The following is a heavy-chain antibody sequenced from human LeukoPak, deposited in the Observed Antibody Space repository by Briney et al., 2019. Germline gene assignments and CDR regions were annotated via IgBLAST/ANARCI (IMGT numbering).Heavy chain of an antibody. Sequence: PSETLSLTCAVYGGSFSGYYWSWIRQPPGKGLEWIGEINHSGSTSYNPSLKSRVTISVDTSKNQFSLKLSSVTAADTAVYYCARGGNYGYADWGQGTLVTVSS. D-gene: IGHD5-18*01. V-gene: IGHV4-34*01. CDR3: ARGGNYGYAD. J-gene: IGHJ4*02. CDR2: INHSGST. CDR1: GGSFSGYY.